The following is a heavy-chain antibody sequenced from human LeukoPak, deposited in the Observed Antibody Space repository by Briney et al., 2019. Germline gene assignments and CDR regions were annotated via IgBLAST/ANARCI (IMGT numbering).Heavy chain of an antibody. CDR1: GGSISSNY. Sequence: SETLSLTCTVSGGSISSNYWSWIRQPPGKGLEWIGSIYYSGSTNYNPSLKSRVTISVDTSKNQFSLKLSSVTAADTAMYYCARSQYSYDFFDYWGQGTLVTVSS. CDR2: IYYSGST. V-gene: IGHV4-59*08. CDR3: ARSQYSYDFFDY. D-gene: IGHD5-18*01. J-gene: IGHJ4*02.